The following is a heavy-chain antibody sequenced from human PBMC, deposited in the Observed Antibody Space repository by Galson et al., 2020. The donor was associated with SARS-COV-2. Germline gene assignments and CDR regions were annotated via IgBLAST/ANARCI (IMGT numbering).Heavy chain of an antibody. CDR3: ARDMLVYGMDV. J-gene: IGHJ6*02. V-gene: IGHV3-53*04. Sequence: GESLKISCAASGFTVSSNYMSWVRQAPGKGLEWVSVINSGGSTYYADSVKDRFTIYRHNSKHTLYLQMNSLRAEDTAVYYCARDMLVYGMDVVGQGTTVTVSS. CDR1: GFTVSSNY. CDR2: INSGGST. D-gene: IGHD3-10*02.